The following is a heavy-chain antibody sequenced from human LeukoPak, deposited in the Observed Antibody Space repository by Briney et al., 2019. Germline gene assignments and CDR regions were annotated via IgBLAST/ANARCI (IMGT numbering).Heavy chain of an antibody. CDR1: GFTFSTYW. V-gene: IGHV3-7*01. J-gene: IGHJ4*02. D-gene: IGHD5-24*01. CDR3: ARRYMATSAEDFDY. Sequence: GGSLRLSCAASGFTFSTYWMSWVRQAPGKGLEWVANMNQDGSEKYYVDSVKGRFTISRDNAKNSLCLQMNSLRAEDAAVYYCARRYMATSAEDFDYWGQGTLVTVSS. CDR2: MNQDGSEK.